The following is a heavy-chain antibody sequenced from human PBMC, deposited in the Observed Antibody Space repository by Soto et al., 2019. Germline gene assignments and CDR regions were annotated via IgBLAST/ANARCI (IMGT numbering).Heavy chain of an antibody. D-gene: IGHD3-10*01. CDR3: AKSRVRFVRGIIEDY. J-gene: IGHJ4*02. V-gene: IGHV3-23*01. CDR1: RFTFSNYA. CDR2: ISGSGDST. Sequence: EVQLLESGGGLVQPGGSLRLSCAASRFTFSNYAMTWVRQAPGKGLEWVSGISGSGDSTYYADSVKGRFTISRDNSKNTLYLQMDSLIGEDTAVYYCAKSRVRFVRGIIEDYWGQGTLVTVSS.